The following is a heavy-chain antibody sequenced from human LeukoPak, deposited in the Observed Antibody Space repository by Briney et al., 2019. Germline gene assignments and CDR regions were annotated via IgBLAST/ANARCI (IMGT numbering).Heavy chain of an antibody. D-gene: IGHD4-11*01. V-gene: IGHV3-21*01. J-gene: IGHJ5*02. CDR3: ARDLTVTSTCWFDR. CDR1: GFTFSSYS. Sequence: GGSLRLSCAVSGFTFSSYSMNWVRQPQGRGWDGVSSITSSSSYIYYADSVKGRFTISRDNAKNSLYLQMNSLRAEDTAVYYCARDLTVTSTCWFDRWGQGTLVTVSS. CDR2: ITSSSSYI.